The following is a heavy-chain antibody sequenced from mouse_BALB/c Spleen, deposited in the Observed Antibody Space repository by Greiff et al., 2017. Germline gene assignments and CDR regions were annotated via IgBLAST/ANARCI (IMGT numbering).Heavy chain of an antibody. Sequence: VQLQQSGAELVRSGASVKLSCTASGFNIKDYYMHWVKQRPEQGLEWIGWIDPENGDTEYAPKFQGKATMTADTSSNTAYLQLSSLTSEDTAVYYCNAGLRLRAMDYWGQGTSVTVSS. J-gene: IGHJ4*01. CDR3: NAGLRLRAMDY. D-gene: IGHD1-2*01. CDR2: IDPENGDT. CDR1: GFNIKDYY. V-gene: IGHV14-4*02.